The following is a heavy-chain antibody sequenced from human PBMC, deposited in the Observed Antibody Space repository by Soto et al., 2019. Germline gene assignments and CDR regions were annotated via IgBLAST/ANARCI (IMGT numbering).Heavy chain of an antibody. CDR1: GFTFTSYS. CDR2: FWYDASDK. J-gene: IGHJ4*02. V-gene: IGHV3-33*01. D-gene: IGHD3-10*02. CDR3: VFGAWNEYFFDF. Sequence: QVQVVESGGGVVPPGGSLRLSCVVSGFTFTSYSMHWVRQAPGKGLEWVSTFWYDASDKTYADSVEGRFTISRNPSRGTLFLQMDNLRADDTAIYYCVFGAWNEYFFDFWGQEILVTVSP.